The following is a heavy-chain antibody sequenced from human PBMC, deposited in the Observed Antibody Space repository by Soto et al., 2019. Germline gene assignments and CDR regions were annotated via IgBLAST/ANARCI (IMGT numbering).Heavy chain of an antibody. CDR1: GFTFGSYA. CDR2: ISGSGGST. J-gene: IGHJ4*02. V-gene: IGHV3-23*01. D-gene: IGHD6-13*01. CDR3: AKDDGGSSSWSN. Sequence: PGGSLRLSCAASGFTFGSYALSWVRQAPGKGLEWVSAISGSGGSTYYADSVKGRFTISRDNSKNTLYLQMNSLRAEDTAVYYCAKDDGGSSSWSNWGQGTLVTAPQ.